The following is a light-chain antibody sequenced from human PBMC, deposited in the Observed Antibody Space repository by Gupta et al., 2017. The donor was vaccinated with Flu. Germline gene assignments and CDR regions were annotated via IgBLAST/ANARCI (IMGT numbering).Light chain of an antibody. CDR1: NIGSKS. J-gene: IGLJ3*02. CDR2: DDS. CDR3: QVWDSSSEV. Sequence: APGQTAKITCGGNNIGSKSVHWYQQKPGQAPVLVVSDDSDRPSGIPERFSGSNSGNTATLTVTSVEAGDEADYYCQVWDSSSEVFGGGTKLTVL. V-gene: IGLV3-21*02.